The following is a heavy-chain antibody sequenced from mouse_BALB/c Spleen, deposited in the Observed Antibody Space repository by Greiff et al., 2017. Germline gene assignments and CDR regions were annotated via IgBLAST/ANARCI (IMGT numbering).Heavy chain of an antibody. CDR1: GFSLTSYD. CDR2: IWTGGGT. V-gene: IGHV2-9-2*01. D-gene: IGHD1-1*01. Sequence: QVQLKESGPGLVAPSQSLSITCTVSGFSLTSYDIRWIRQPPGKGLEWLGVIWTGGGTNYNSAFMSRLSISKDNSKSQVFLKVNSLQTDDTAIYYCVRRYYGSSYYWYFDVWGAGTTVTVSA. CDR3: VRRYYGSSYYWYFDV. J-gene: IGHJ1*01.